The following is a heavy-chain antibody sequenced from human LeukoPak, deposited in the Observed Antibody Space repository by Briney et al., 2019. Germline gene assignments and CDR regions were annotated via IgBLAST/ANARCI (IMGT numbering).Heavy chain of an antibody. CDR3: ARVMKMATIYYYYYMDV. V-gene: IGHV1-2*02. CDR2: INPNSGGT. D-gene: IGHD5-24*01. J-gene: IGHJ6*03. CDR1: GYTFTGYY. Sequence: ASVKVSCKASGYTFTGYYMHWVRQAPGQGLEWMGWINPNSGGTNYAQKFQGRVTMTRDTSISTAYMELSRLRSDDTAVYYCARVMKMATIYYYYYMDVWGKGTTVTVSS.